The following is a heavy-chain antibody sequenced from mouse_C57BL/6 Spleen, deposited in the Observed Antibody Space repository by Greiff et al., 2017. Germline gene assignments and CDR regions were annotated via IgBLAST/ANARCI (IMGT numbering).Heavy chain of an antibody. CDR2: ISAGGGDT. CDR1: GFTFSGYS. CDR3: SRHNGYYVDY. Sequence: EVKLVESGGGLVKPGGSLKLSCAASGFTFSGYSMPWVRQTTEKRLEWVGSISAGGGDTKYAHRVKGRFTVSRDEAKNTRYPQLSRLRSEDTALYFYSRHNGYYVDYWGQGTTLTVSS. V-gene: IGHV5-9*01. J-gene: IGHJ2*01. D-gene: IGHD2-2*01.